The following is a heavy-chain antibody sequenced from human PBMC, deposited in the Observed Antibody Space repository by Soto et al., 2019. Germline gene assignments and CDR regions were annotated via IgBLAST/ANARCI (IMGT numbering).Heavy chain of an antibody. D-gene: IGHD3-10*01. CDR1: GFTFSSYA. Sequence: GGSLRLSCAASGFTFSSYAMSWVRQAPGKGLEWVSAISGSGGSTYYADSVKGRFTISRDNSKNTLYLQMNSLRAEDTAVYYCAKLGSGSYYYYYYYMDVWGKGTTVTVSS. CDR2: ISGSGGST. J-gene: IGHJ6*03. V-gene: IGHV3-23*01. CDR3: AKLGSGSYYYYYYYMDV.